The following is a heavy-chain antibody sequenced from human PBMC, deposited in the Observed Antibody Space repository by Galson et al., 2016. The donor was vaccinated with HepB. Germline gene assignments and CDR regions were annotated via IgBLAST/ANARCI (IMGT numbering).Heavy chain of an antibody. CDR2: IYHSGTT. CDR1: GGSITSTNW. CDR3: AREGLLGTTSCCKGCDY. V-gene: IGHV4-4*02. Sequence: SETLSLTCAVSGGSITSTNWWSWVRQPPGKGLEWIGEIYHSGTTNYNPSLKSRVTMSVDKSNNQFSLKLTSVTAADTAVYYCAREGLLGTTSCCKGCDYWGQGALVTVSS. J-gene: IGHJ4*02. D-gene: IGHD2-2*01.